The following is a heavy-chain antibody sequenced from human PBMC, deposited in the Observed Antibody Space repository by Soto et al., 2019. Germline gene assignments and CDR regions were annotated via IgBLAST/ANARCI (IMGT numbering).Heavy chain of an antibody. CDR2: IYTTGST. CDR3: AREGGYFDSSGSGVYHYHGVDV. D-gene: IGHD3-22*01. V-gene: IGHV4-4*07. CDR1: GGSISTYF. J-gene: IGHJ6*02. Sequence: SETLSLTCTVSGGSISTYFWSWIRQPAGGGPEWIGRIYTTGSTNYNPPLKSRVTMSLDTSRNQFSLKLSSVTAADTAVYYCAREGGYFDSSGSGVYHYHGVDVWGQGTTVTVSS.